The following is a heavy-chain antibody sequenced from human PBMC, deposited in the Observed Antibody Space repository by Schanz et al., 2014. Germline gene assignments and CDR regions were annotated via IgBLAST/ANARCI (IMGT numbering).Heavy chain of an antibody. CDR1: GFTFSSYG. D-gene: IGHD1-26*01. Sequence: QVQLVESGGGVVQPGRSLRLSCAASGFTFSSYGMHWVRQAPGKGLEWVAVIWYDGSNKYYADSVKGRFTISRDNSKNTLFLQMNSLRAEDTAVSYCARDHTTESYYSAGPPIDYWGQGTLLTVSS. CDR2: IWYDGSNK. J-gene: IGHJ4*02. V-gene: IGHV3-33*01. CDR3: ARDHTTESYYSAGPPIDY.